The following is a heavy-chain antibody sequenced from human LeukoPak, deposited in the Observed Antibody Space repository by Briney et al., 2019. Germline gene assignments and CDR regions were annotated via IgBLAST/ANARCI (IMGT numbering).Heavy chain of an antibody. D-gene: IGHD3-16*02. J-gene: IGHJ3*02. CDR1: GFTFGDYS. CDR2: IRSKLYGGTT. Sequence: GGSLRLSCTASGFTFGDYSMGWVRQAPRKGLEWVGFIRSKLYGGTTEYAASVKGRFTISRDDSKSVAHLQMNSLKTEDTAIYYCTRDFGVIVGAFDMWGQGTMVTVSS. CDR3: TRDFGVIVGAFDM. V-gene: IGHV3-49*04.